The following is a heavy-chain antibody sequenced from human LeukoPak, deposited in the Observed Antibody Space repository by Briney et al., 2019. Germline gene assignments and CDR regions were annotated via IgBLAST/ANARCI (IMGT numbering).Heavy chain of an antibody. CDR2: IGTAGDT. Sequence: GGSLRLSCAASGFTFSSYDMHWVRQATGKGLEWVSAIGTAGDTYYPGSVKGRFTISRENAKNSLYLQMNSLRAGDTAVYYCAREYYYDSSGYYGWYFDLWGRGTLVTVSS. CDR3: AREYYYDSSGYYGWYFDL. D-gene: IGHD3-22*01. V-gene: IGHV3-13*01. CDR1: GFTFSSYD. J-gene: IGHJ2*01.